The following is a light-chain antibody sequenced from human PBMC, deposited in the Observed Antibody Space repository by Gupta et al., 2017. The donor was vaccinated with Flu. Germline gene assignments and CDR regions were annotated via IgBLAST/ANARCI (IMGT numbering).Light chain of an antibody. V-gene: IGKV1-39*01. J-gene: IGKJ4*01. Sequence: PSSLSVSVGERVTLTCRASQSISSYLKWYQQKPGQAPKLLIYAASSLHSGVPSRFSGSGSGTEFTLTISSLEPEDFATYYCQQRYSSPLTFGRGTXVEIK. CDR3: QQRYSSPLT. CDR2: AAS. CDR1: QSISSY.